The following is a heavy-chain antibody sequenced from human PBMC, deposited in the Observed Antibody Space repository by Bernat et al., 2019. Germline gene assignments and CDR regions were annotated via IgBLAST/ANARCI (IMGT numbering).Heavy chain of an antibody. CDR2: IWYVSSNS. D-gene: IGHD6-25*01. CDR1: GFTFSNYG. Sequence: QVQLVESGGGVVQPGTSLRLSCVASGFTFSNYGMHWVRQAPGKGLEWVAVIWYVSSNSYYADSVRGRFTISKDNSKNTLFLQMNSLRTEDTGVYYCAREGWSAMAAAGTGADYWGQGTLVSVSS. CDR3: AREGWSAMAAAGTGADY. J-gene: IGHJ4*02. V-gene: IGHV3-33*01.